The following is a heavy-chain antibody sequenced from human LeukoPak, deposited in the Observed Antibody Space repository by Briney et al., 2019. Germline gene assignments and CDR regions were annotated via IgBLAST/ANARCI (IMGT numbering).Heavy chain of an antibody. Sequence: PGGSLRLSCAASGFTFDDYAMHWVRQAPGKGLEWVAVIWYDGSNKYYADSVKGRFTISRDNSKNTLYLQMNSLRAEDTAVYYCARDSGFGELLLWWFDPWGQGTLVTVSS. V-gene: IGHV3-33*08. CDR1: GFTFDDYA. D-gene: IGHD3-10*01. CDR2: IWYDGSNK. J-gene: IGHJ5*02. CDR3: ARDSGFGELLLWWFDP.